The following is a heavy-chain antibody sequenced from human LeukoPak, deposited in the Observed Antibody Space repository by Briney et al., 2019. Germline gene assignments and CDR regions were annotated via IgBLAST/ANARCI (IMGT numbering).Heavy chain of an antibody. CDR3: ARESYHDAFDI. D-gene: IGHD1-14*01. V-gene: IGHV3-30-3*01. CDR2: ISYDGSNK. CDR1: GFTFSSYA. J-gene: IGHJ3*02. Sequence: PGGSLRLSCAASGFTFSSYAMHWVRQAPGKGLEWVAVISYDGSNKYYADSVKGRFTISRDNSKNTLYLQMNSLRAEDTAVYYCARESYHDAFDIWGQGTMVTVSS.